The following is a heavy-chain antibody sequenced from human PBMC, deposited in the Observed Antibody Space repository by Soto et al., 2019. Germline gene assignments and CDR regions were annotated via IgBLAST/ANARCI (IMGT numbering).Heavy chain of an antibody. CDR1: GYTFNTYG. Sequence: AVKVSCKASGYTFNTYGITWVRQAPGQGLEWMGWINPYNGNTKFAQKLQDRVTMTTATSTSTAYMELASLRSDDPHVDVSARGGIAVTTQRSYGGR. J-gene: IGHJ2*01. D-gene: IGHD1-26*01. CDR3: ARGGIAVTTQRSY. V-gene: IGHV1-18*01. CDR2: INPYNGNT.